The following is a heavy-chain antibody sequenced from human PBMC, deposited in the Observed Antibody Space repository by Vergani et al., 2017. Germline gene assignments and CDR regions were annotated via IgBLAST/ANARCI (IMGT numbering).Heavy chain of an antibody. CDR2: IQFDGSNQ. J-gene: IGHJ4*02. D-gene: IGHD3-16*01. Sequence: QVQLVESGGGVVQRGGSLRLSCATSGFTLSNYDMPWIRQGPGKGLEFVTFIQFDGSNQYYADSVKGRFTLSRDCAKNTLYLQMNSLRTDDTATYYCAKHFRGWGIDYWGQGTQVIVSS. CDR3: AKHFRGWGIDY. V-gene: IGHV3-30*02. CDR1: GFTLSNYD.